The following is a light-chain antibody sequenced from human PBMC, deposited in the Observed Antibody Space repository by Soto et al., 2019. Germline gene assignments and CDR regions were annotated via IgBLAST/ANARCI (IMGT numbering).Light chain of an antibody. CDR3: QHYGNSPPSVT. CDR1: QGIGNA. V-gene: IGKV3-20*01. CDR2: GAS. Sequence: TQSPSSLSASVGDRVTISCRASQGIGNALGWYQQKFGQAPRLLIYGASSRATGTPDRFSGSGSGTDFTLTISRLEPEDFAVYYCQHYGNSPPSVTFGPGTKVEIK. J-gene: IGKJ3*01.